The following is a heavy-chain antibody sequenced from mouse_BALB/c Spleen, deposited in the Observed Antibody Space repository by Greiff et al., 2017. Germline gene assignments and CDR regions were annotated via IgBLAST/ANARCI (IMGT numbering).Heavy chain of an antibody. J-gene: IGHJ1*01. D-gene: IGHD1-1*01. CDR2: IWAGGST. V-gene: IGHV2-9*02. CDR3: ASSSYGWYFDV. Sequence: VMLVESGPGLVAPSQSLSITCTVSGFSLTSYGVHWVRQPPGKGLEWLGVIWAGGSTNYNSALMSRLSISKDNSKSQVFLKMNSLQTDDTAMYYCASSSYGWYFDVWGAGTTVTVSS. CDR1: GFSLTSYG.